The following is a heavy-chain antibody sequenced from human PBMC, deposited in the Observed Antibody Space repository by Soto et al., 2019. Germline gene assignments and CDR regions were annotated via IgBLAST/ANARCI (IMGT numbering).Heavy chain of an antibody. CDR3: ARTLYGDNVDY. Sequence: ASVKVSCKASGYTFTSYDINWVRQATGQGLEWMGWMNPNSGNTGYAQKIQGRVTMTRNTSISTAYMKLSSLRSEDTAVYYCARTLYGDNVDYWGQGTLVTVSS. V-gene: IGHV1-8*01. CDR1: GYTFTSYD. D-gene: IGHD4-17*01. CDR2: MNPNSGNT. J-gene: IGHJ4*02.